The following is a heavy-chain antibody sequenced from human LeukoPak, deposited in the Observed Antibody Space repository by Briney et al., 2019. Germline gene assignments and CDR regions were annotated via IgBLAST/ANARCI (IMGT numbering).Heavy chain of an antibody. Sequence: PSETLSLTCTVSGGSISSYYWSWIRQPPGKGLEWIGYIYYSGSTNYNPSLKSRVTISVDTSKNQFSLKLSSVTAADTAVYYCARDGGTNPNSRRFYFDYWGQGTLVTVSS. CDR3: ARDGGTNPNSRRFYFDY. CDR2: IYYSGST. J-gene: IGHJ4*02. V-gene: IGHV4-59*01. D-gene: IGHD2-15*01. CDR1: GGSISSYY.